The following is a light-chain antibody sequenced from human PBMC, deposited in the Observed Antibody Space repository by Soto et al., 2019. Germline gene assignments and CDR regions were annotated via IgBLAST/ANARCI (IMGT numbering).Light chain of an antibody. V-gene: IGLV2-14*01. CDR2: EVS. J-gene: IGLJ6*01. CDR1: SSDIGTNNF. Sequence: QSALTQPASVSGSPGQSITISCTGTSSDIGTNNFVSWYQQHPGTAPKLMIYEVSQRPAGGSDRFAGTKSGNTASLTISGLRAEDEAYYYGRSVTTSSPYVFGSGTKLTVL. CDR3: RSVTTSSPYV.